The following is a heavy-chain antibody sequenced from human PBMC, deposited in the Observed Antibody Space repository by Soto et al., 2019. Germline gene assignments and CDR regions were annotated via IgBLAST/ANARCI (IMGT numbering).Heavy chain of an antibody. CDR3: ARGLVGYYYYYYYMDV. CDR1: GGSFSGYY. J-gene: IGHJ6*03. D-gene: IGHD2-15*01. CDR2: INHSGST. V-gene: IGHV4-34*01. Sequence: SETLSLTCAVYGGSFSGYYWSWIRQPPGKGLEWIGEINHSGSTNYNPSLKSRVTISVDTSKNQFSLKLSSVTAADTAVYYCARGLVGYYYYYYYMDVWGKGTTVTVSS.